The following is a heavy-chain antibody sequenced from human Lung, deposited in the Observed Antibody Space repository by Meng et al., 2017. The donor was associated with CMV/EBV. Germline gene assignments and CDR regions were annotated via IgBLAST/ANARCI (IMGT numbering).Heavy chain of an antibody. CDR2: INWDGTST. CDR1: GFSFDDFA. J-gene: IGHJ1*01. Sequence: VWSVRVVVRPGGSLGLSCAGSGFSFDDFAMHWVRQAPGKGLEWVSHINWDGTSTYYADSVKGRFIISRDNIRNLLYLQMNSLTVEDSALYYCTKGRTREYFQHWGQGTLVTVSS. CDR3: TKGRTREYFQH. V-gene: IGHV3-43D*03.